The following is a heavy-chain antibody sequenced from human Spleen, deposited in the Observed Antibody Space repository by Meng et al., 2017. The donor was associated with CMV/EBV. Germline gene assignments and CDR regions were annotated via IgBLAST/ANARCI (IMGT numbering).Heavy chain of an antibody. D-gene: IGHD2-21*01. CDR3: AKGGAVILTAADY. V-gene: IGHV3-23*01. Sequence: GGSLRLSCAASGFSFSSYWMHWVRQGPGKGLEWVSVITSTGSSTYFADAVKGRFTMSRDNSKNTLFLQMNSLRAEDTAVYYCAKGGAVILTAADYWGQGALVTVSS. CDR1: GFSFSSYW. CDR2: ITSTGSST. J-gene: IGHJ4*02.